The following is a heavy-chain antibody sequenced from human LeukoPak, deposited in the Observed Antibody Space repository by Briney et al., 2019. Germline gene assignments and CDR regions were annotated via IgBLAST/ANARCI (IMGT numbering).Heavy chain of an antibody. CDR3: AASVVVPAASFDY. CDR1: GGTFNSYA. Sequence: ASVKVSCKASGGTFNSYAISWVRQAPGQGLEWMGRIIPILGIANYAQKFQGRVTITADKSTSTAYMELSSLRSEDTAVYYCAASVVVPAASFDYWGQGTLVTVSS. V-gene: IGHV1-69*04. J-gene: IGHJ4*02. D-gene: IGHD2-2*01. CDR2: IIPILGIA.